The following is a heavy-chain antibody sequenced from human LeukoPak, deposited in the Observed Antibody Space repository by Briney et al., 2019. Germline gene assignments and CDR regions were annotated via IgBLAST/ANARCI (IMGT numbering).Heavy chain of an antibody. J-gene: IGHJ3*02. CDR3: AVTEGGFDI. Sequence: GGSRGLSGAASGFTFSSYSMNWVRKAPGKGLEWVSSISSSSSYIYYADTVKGRFTISRDNAKNSLYLQMNSLRAEDTAVYYCAVTEGGFDIWGQGTMVTVSS. V-gene: IGHV3-21*04. CDR1: GFTFSSYS. D-gene: IGHD1-26*01. CDR2: ISSSSSYI.